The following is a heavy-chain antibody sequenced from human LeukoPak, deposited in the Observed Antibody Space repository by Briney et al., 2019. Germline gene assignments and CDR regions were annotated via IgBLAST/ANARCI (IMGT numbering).Heavy chain of an antibody. V-gene: IGHV4-61*02. J-gene: IGHJ6*03. CDR3: ARTYLGNTAGGYYYYMDV. Sequence: PSQTLSLTCTVSGDSISSGDYYWSWIRQPAGKGLEWIGRISSSGSTNYNPSLKSRVTISVDTSKNQFSLKLSSVTAADTAVYFCARTYLGNTAGGYYYYMDVWGKGTTVTISS. D-gene: IGHD5-18*01. CDR2: ISSSGST. CDR1: GDSISSGDYY.